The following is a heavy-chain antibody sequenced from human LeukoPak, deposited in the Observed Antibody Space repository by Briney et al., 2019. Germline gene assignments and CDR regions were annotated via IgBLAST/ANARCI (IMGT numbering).Heavy chain of an antibody. J-gene: IGHJ4*02. CDR1: GFTFSSYA. D-gene: IGHD2-2*01. CDR2: ISGSGGST. V-gene: IGHV3-23*01. CDR3: AKFPVVVPAAAYYFDY. Sequence: PGGSLRLSCAASGFTFSSYAMSWVRQAPGKGLEWVSAISGSGGSTYYADSVKGRFTISRDNSKNTLYLQMNSLRAEDTAVYYCAKFPVVVPAAAYYFDYWGQGTLVTVSS.